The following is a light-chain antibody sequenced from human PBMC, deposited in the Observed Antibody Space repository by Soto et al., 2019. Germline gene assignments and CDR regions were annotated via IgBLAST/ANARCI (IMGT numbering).Light chain of an antibody. CDR1: QSISSY. V-gene: IGKV3-11*01. CDR3: QQRGNWPPT. CDR2: DAS. Sequence: EIVLTQSPATLSLSPGERATLSCRASQSISSYLAWYQQKPGQAPRLLIYDASNMATGIPARFSGGGTGTDFTLTISSLEPDDFAVYYCQQRGNWPPTFGGGTKVEIK. J-gene: IGKJ4*01.